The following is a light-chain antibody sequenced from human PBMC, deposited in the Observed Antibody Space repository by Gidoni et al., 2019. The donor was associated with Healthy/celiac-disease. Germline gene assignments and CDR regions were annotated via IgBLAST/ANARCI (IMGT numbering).Light chain of an antibody. Sequence: QSVLTEPPSASGTPGKRVTISCSGSSSNIGSNTVNWYQQLPGTAPKLLIYSNNQRPSGVPDRFSGSQSGTSASLAISGLQSEDEADYYCAAWDDSLNGYVVFGGGTKLTVL. CDR3: AAWDDSLNGYVV. CDR1: SSNIGSNT. J-gene: IGLJ2*01. CDR2: SNN. V-gene: IGLV1-44*01.